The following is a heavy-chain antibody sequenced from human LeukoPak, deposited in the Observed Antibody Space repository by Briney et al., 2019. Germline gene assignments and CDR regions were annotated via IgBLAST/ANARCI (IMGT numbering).Heavy chain of an antibody. CDR3: ARVPGTTVYYYYYMDV. D-gene: IGHD1-1*01. CDR1: GYTFTSYG. Sequence: GASVNVSCKASGYTFTSYGISWVRQAPGQGLEWMGWISAYNGNTNYAQKLQGRVTMTTDTSTSTAYMELRSLRSDDTAVYYCARVPGTTVYYYYYMDVWGKGTTVTVSS. J-gene: IGHJ6*03. CDR2: ISAYNGNT. V-gene: IGHV1-18*01.